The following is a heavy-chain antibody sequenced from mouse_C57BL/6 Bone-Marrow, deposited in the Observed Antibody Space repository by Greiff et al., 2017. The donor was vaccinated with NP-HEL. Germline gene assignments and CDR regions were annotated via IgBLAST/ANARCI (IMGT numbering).Heavy chain of an antibody. J-gene: IGHJ1*03. CDR1: GFTFSSYG. V-gene: IGHV5-6*01. D-gene: IGHD1-1*01. CDR2: ISSGGSYT. Sequence: EVKLMESGGDLVKPGGSLKLSCAASGFTFSSYGMSWVRQTPDKRLEWVATISSGGSYTYYPDSVKGRFTISRDNAKNTLYLQMSSLKSEDTAMYYCARPTGSWYSDVWGTGTTVTVSS. CDR3: ARPTGSWYSDV.